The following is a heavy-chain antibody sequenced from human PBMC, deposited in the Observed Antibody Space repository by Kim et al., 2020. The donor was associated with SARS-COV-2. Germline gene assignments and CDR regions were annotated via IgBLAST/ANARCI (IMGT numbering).Heavy chain of an antibody. CDR3: ARVASPSGIAVAGLPFDY. J-gene: IGHJ4*02. Sequence: KGRFTISRDNSKNTLFLQMNSLRAEDTAVYYCARVASPSGIAVAGLPFDYWGQGTLVTVSS. D-gene: IGHD6-13*01. V-gene: IGHV3-23*01.